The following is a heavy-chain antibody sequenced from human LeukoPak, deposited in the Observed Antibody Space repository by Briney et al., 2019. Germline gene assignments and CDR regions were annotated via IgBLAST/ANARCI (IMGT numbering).Heavy chain of an antibody. V-gene: IGHV4-59*01. J-gene: IGHJ4*02. CDR2: IHYSGST. CDR3: ARGPWWNWGILDY. CDR1: GGSISSYY. D-gene: IGHD7-27*01. Sequence: PSETLSLTCTVSGGSISSYYWSWIRQPPGKGLEWIGYIHYSGSTNYNPSLKSRVTISVDTSKNQFSLKLSSVTAADTAVYYCARGPWWNWGILDYWGQGTLVTVSS.